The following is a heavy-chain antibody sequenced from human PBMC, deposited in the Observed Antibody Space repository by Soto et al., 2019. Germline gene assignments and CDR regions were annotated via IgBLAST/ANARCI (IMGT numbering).Heavy chain of an antibody. CDR2: ISFDGSNR. V-gene: IGHV3-30*18. Sequence: QVQLVESGGGGVQPGGSLRLSCAASGFTFSNYAMHWVRQAPGKGLEWVAIISFDGSNRFYRDSVKGRFTISRDNSKNTLYLEMSSLRAEDTAVYFCAKELSYCRGGSCYQHDGSDNWGQGTLVTVSS. D-gene: IGHD2-15*01. CDR1: GFTFSNYA. CDR3: AKELSYCRGGSCYQHDGSDN. J-gene: IGHJ4*02.